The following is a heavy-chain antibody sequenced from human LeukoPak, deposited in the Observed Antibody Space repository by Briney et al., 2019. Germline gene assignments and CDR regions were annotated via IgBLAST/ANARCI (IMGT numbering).Heavy chain of an antibody. CDR2: IIPILGIA. J-gene: IGHJ4*02. V-gene: IGHV1-69*04. CDR1: GGTFSSYA. D-gene: IGHD3-16*01. CDR3: AREIDGGPFDY. Sequence: GASVKVSCKASGGTFSSYAISWVRQAPGQGLEWMGRIIPILGIANYAQKFQGRVTITADKSTSTAYMELSSLRSEDTAVYYCAREIDGGPFDYWGQGTLVTVSS.